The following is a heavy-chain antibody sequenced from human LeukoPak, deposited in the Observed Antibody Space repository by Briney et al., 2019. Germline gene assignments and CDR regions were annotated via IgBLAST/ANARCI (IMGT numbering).Heavy chain of an antibody. D-gene: IGHD3-22*01. Sequence: RRSLRLSCAASGFTFSSYGMHWVRQAPGKGLEWVAVISYDGSNKYYADSVKGRFTISRDNSKNTLYLQMNSLRAEDTAVYYCAKDFGWIVERNWFDPWGQGTLVTVSS. V-gene: IGHV3-30*18. J-gene: IGHJ5*02. CDR2: ISYDGSNK. CDR3: AKDFGWIVERNWFDP. CDR1: GFTFSSYG.